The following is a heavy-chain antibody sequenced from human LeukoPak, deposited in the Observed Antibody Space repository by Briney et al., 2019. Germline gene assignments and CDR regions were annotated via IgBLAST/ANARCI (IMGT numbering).Heavy chain of an antibody. V-gene: IGHV3-30*02. CDR2: IRYDGSNK. J-gene: IGHJ6*02. Sequence: PGGSLRLSCAASGFTFSSYGMHWVRQAPGKGLEWVAFIRYDGSNKYYADSVKGRFTISRDNSKNTLYLQMNSLRAEDTAVYYCAKDPMIAVAGTFVFKIRNYYYYGMDVWGQGTTVTVSS. CDR3: AKDPMIAVAGTFVFKIRNYYYYGMDV. D-gene: IGHD6-19*01. CDR1: GFTFSSYG.